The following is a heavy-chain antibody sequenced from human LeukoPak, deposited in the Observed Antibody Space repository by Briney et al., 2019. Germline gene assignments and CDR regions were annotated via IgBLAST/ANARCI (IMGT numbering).Heavy chain of an antibody. CDR2: ISSSSSYI. Sequence: GGSLRLSCEVSGFTFSTYSMNWVRQAPGKGLEWVSSISSSSSYIYYADSVKGRFTISRDNAKNSLFLQMNSLRAEDTAVYYCAKLGGGAFDIWGQGTMVTVSS. CDR1: GFTFSTYS. V-gene: IGHV3-21*01. CDR3: AKLGGGAFDI. D-gene: IGHD1-7*01. J-gene: IGHJ3*02.